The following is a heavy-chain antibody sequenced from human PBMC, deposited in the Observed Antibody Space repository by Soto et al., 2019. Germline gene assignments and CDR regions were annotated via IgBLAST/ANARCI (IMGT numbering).Heavy chain of an antibody. CDR2: LYYSGTT. CDR3: ARLSGDYYDTNRRLFDP. CDR1: GGSISSNNYY. D-gene: IGHD3-22*01. J-gene: IGHJ5*02. V-gene: IGHV4-39*01. Sequence: SETLSLTCTVSGGSISSNNYYWGWLRQPPGKGLEWIGSLYYSGTTYYIPSLRSRLTIYLDTSKNQFSLKLSSVTAADTAVYYCARLSGDYYDTNRRLFDPWGQGTLVTVSS.